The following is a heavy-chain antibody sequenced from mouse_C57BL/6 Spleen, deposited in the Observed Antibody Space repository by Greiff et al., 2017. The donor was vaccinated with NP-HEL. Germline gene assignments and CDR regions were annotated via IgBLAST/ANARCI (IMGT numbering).Heavy chain of an antibody. V-gene: IGHV1-54*01. D-gene: IGHD2-3*01. Sequence: VQLVESGAELVRPGTSVKVSCKASGYAFTNYLIEWVKQRPGQGLEWIGVINPGSGGTNYNEKFKGKATLTADKSSSTAYMQLSSLTSEDSAVYFCARENGYYRGGYAMDYWGQGTSVTVSS. J-gene: IGHJ4*01. CDR2: INPGSGGT. CDR1: GYAFTNYL. CDR3: ARENGYYRGGYAMDY.